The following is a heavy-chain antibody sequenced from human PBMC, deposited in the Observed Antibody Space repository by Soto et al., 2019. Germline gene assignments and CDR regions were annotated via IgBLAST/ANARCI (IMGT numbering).Heavy chain of an antibody. CDR2: ISYDGSNK. CDR3: ATVTALGSLWFCLHPLGPLDY. D-gene: IGHD3-10*01. J-gene: IGHJ4*02. CDR1: GFTFSSYG. V-gene: IGHV3-30*03. Sequence: QVQLVESGGGVVQPGRSLRLSCVVSGFTFSSYGMHWVRQAPGKGLEWVAVISYDGSNKYYADSVKGRFSISRDNSKNTLYLQMNSLRPEDTAVYSCATVTALGSLWFCLHPLGPLDYWGQGTLVTVSS.